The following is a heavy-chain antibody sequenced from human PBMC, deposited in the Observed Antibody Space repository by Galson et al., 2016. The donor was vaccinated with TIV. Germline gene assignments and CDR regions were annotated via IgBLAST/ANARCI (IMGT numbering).Heavy chain of an antibody. J-gene: IGHJ4*02. D-gene: IGHD3-22*01. V-gene: IGHV3-21*06. CDR1: GFTFNTCG. CDR2: ISSYSSYI. CDR3: VRDDPTDGSGYSGGYFDS. Sequence: SLRLSCAASGFTFNTCGMNWVRQAPGKGLEYISSISSYSSYIYYADSVRGRFTISRDNAKNSVYLQMNSLRVEDTAVYYCVRDDPTDGSGYSGGYFDSWGQVPLVTVSS.